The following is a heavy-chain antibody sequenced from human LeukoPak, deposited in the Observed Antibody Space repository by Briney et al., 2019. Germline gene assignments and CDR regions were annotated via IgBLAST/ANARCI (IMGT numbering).Heavy chain of an antibody. CDR3: AKDLDGWSSSWYEDFDY. CDR1: GFTFSSYA. D-gene: IGHD6-13*01. Sequence: GESLRLSCAASGFTFSSYAMSWVRQAPGKRLEWVSAISGSGGSTYYADSVKGRFTISRDNSKNTLYLQMNSLRAEDTAVYYCAKDLDGWSSSWYEDFDYWGQGTLVTVSS. CDR2: ISGSGGST. J-gene: IGHJ4*02. V-gene: IGHV3-23*01.